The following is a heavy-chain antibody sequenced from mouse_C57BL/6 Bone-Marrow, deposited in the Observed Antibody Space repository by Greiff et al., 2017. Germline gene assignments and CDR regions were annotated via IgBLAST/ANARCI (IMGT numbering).Heavy chain of an antibody. CDR3: TTWGYYDCCSYVDDAKDY. D-gene: IGHD1-1*01. CDR2: LDPENGDT. Sequence: VKLQQSGAELVRPGASVKLSCTASGFNIKDDYMIWVKQRSEQRLEWIGWLDPENGDTEYASKSQGQASLTADTYSNPAFLQLSHLPSEYTAINYCTTWGYYDCCSYVDDAKDYWGQGPSVTVSS. CDR1: GFNIKDDY. V-gene: IGHV14-4*01. J-gene: IGHJ4*01.